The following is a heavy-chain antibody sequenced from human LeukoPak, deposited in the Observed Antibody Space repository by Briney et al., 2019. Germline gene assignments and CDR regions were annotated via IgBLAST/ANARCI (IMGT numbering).Heavy chain of an antibody. CDR2: IYRGGTT. CDR1: GFTVSSNY. J-gene: IGHJ4*02. D-gene: IGHD3-22*01. V-gene: IGHV3-53*01. Sequence: GGSLRLSCAAAGFTVSSNYMSWVRQAPGKGLEWVSVIYRGGTTYYADSVKGRFTISRDNSKNTLYLQANSLSSDDTAVYYCARGSSMIVAGFDFWGQGTLVTVSS. CDR3: ARGSSMIVAGFDF.